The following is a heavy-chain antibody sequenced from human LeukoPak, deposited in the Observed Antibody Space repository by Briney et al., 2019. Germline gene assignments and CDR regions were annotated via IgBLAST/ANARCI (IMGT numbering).Heavy chain of an antibody. Sequence: PSQTLSLTCTVSGGSISSGSYYWSWIRQPAGKGLEWIGRIYTSGSTNYNPSLKSRVTISVDTSKNQFSLKLSSVTAADTAVYYCAREINYCSSTSCYRRGSAFDIWGQGTMVTVSS. CDR3: AREINYCSSTSCYRRGSAFDI. J-gene: IGHJ3*02. D-gene: IGHD2-2*01. V-gene: IGHV4-61*02. CDR2: IYTSGST. CDR1: GGSISSGSYY.